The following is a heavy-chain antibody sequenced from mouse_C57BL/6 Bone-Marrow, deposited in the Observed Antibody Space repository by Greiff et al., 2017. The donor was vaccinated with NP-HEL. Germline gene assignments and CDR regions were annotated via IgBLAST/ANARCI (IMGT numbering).Heavy chain of an antibody. Sequence: EVKLMESGEGLVKPGGSLKLSCAASGFTFSSYAMSWVRQTPEKRLEWVAYISSGGDYIYYADAVKGRFTISRDNARNTLYLQRSSLKSEDTAMYYWTRGLSARGNYAMDYWGQGTSVTVSS. D-gene: IGHD3-3*01. CDR2: ISSGGDYI. J-gene: IGHJ4*01. CDR1: GFTFSSYA. CDR3: TRGLSARGNYAMDY. V-gene: IGHV5-9-1*02.